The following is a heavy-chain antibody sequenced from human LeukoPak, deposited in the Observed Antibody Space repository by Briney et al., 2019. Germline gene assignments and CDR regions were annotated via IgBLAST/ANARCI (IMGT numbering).Heavy chain of an antibody. D-gene: IGHD6-13*01. J-gene: IGHJ5*02. CDR3: ARGGSSSWRGWFDP. CDR1: GGSFSGYY. V-gene: IGHV4-34*01. CDR2: INHSGST. Sequence: SETLSLTCAVYGGSFSGYYWSWIRQPLGKGLEWIGEINHSGSTNYNPSLKSRVTISVDTSKNQFSLKLSSVTAADTAVYYCARGGSSSWRGWFDPWGQGTLVTVSS.